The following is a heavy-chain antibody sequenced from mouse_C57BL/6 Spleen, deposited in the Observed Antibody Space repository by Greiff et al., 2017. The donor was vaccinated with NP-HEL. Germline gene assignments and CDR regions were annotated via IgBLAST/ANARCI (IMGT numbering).Heavy chain of an antibody. Sequence: LQQSGGGLVQPGGSMKLSCVASGFTFSNYWMNWVRQSPEKGLEWVAEIRLKSDNYATHYAESVKGRFTISRDDSKSSVYLQMNNLRAEDTGIYYCTRDGSSPFDYWGQGTTLTVSS. J-gene: IGHJ2*01. CDR3: TRDGSSPFDY. V-gene: IGHV6-3*01. CDR1: GFTFSNYW. D-gene: IGHD1-1*01. CDR2: IRLKSDNYAT.